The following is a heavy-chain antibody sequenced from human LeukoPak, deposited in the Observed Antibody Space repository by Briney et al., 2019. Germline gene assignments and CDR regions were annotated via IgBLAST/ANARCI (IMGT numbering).Heavy chain of an antibody. J-gene: IGHJ4*02. CDR2: IHNNGNT. D-gene: IGHD4-17*01. CDR1: GGSVSSDY. CDR3: ARRSTYGFFDY. V-gene: IGHV4-59*08. Sequence: PSETLSLTCTVSGGSVSSDYWNWIRQPPGKGLEWIGYIHNNGNTNDNSSLKSRVTISMDASKNQFSLRLSSVTAADTALYYCARRSTYGFFDYWGQGTLVTVSS.